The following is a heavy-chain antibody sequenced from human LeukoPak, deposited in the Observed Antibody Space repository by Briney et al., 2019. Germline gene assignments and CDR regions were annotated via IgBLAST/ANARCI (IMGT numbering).Heavy chain of an antibody. CDR2: ISYDGSNK. J-gene: IGHJ6*02. CDR1: GFTFSSYP. Sequence: GGSLRLSCAASGFTFSSYPLNWVRQAPGKGLEWVAVISYDGSNKYYADSVKGRFTISRGNSKNTLYLQMNSLRAEDTAVYYCAKDLLELGYYYYYYGMDVWGQGTTVTISS. CDR3: AKDLLELGYYYYYYGMDV. D-gene: IGHD1-7*01. V-gene: IGHV3-30*04.